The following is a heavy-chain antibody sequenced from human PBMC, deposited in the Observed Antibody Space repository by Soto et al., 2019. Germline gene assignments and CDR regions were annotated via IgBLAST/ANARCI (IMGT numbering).Heavy chain of an antibody. CDR1: GFSLSTSGVA. CDR2: VYWDDDK. D-gene: IGHD4-17*01. CDR3: ARHMTTVGYFDY. Sequence: QITLKESGPTLVKPTQTLTLTCTFSGFSLSTSGVAVGWIRQPPGKALEWLALVYWDDDKRYSPSLKSRLAITPDTSKNQVVLRMANMDPVDTATFYCARHMTTVGYFDYLGQGTLVTVSS. V-gene: IGHV2-5*02. J-gene: IGHJ4*02.